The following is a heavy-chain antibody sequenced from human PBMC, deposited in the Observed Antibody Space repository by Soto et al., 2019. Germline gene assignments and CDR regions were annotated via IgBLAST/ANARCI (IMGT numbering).Heavy chain of an antibody. CDR3: AKDLWKQWVANFDY. D-gene: IGHD6-19*01. CDR1: GFSFSTYG. Sequence: GGSLRLSCAASGFSFSTYGMHWVRQAPGKGLEWVAFISNDGSNKYYADSVKGRFTISRDNSKNTLYLQMNSLRAEDTAVYYCAKDLWKQWVANFDYWGQGTLVTVSS. V-gene: IGHV3-30*18. J-gene: IGHJ4*02. CDR2: ISNDGSNK.